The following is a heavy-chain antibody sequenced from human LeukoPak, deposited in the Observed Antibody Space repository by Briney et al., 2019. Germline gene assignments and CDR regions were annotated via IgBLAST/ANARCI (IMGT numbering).Heavy chain of an antibody. CDR1: GGTFSSYA. V-gene: IGHV1-69*05. CDR3: AKDSGGFPYDPFDY. J-gene: IGHJ4*02. CDR2: IIPIFGTA. Sequence: SVKVSCKASGGTFSSYAISWVRQAPGQGLEWMGGIIPIFGTANYAQKFQGRVTITTDESTSTAYMELSSLRSEDTAVYYCAKDSGGFPYDPFDYWGQGTLVTVSS. D-gene: IGHD3-10*01.